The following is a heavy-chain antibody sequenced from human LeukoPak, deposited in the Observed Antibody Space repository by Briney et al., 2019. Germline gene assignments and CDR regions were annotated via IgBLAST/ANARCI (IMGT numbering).Heavy chain of an antibody. D-gene: IGHD3-22*01. CDR3: ARARNNYDSSGYSALDY. V-gene: IGHV3-33*01. Sequence: GGSLRLSCAASGFTFSSYVMHWVRQAPGEGLEWVAVIWYDGSNIDYADSVKGRFTISRDNSKNTLYLQMNSLRAEDTAVYYCARARNNYDSSGYSALDYWGQGTLATVSS. J-gene: IGHJ4*02. CDR1: GFTFSSYV. CDR2: IWYDGSNI.